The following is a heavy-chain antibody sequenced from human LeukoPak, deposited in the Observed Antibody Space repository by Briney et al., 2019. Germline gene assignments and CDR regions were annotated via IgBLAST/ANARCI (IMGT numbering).Heavy chain of an antibody. CDR2: IIPILGIA. D-gene: IGHD5-18*01. J-gene: IGHJ4*02. CDR3: AGGGYSYGNPGDY. CDR1: VGTFSSYA. V-gene: IGHV1-69*04. Sequence: SVKVSCKASVGTFSSYAISWVRQAPGQGLEWMGRIIPILGIANYAQKFQGRVTITADKSTSTAYMELSSLRSEDTAVYYCAGGGYSYGNPGDYWGQGTLVTVSS.